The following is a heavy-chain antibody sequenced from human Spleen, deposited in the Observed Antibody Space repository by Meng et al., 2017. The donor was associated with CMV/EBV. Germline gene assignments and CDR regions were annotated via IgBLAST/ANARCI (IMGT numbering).Heavy chain of an antibody. CDR2: INSDGSST. J-gene: IGHJ4*02. CDR3: ARAGKYYYNTSGREVFDY. Sequence: TFSSYWMHWVRQAPGKGLVWVSRINSDGSSTSYADSVKGRFTISRDNAKNTLYLQMNSLRAEDTAVYYCARAGKYYYNTSGREVFDYWGQGTLVTVSS. D-gene: IGHD3-22*01. CDR1: TFSSYW. V-gene: IGHV3-74*01.